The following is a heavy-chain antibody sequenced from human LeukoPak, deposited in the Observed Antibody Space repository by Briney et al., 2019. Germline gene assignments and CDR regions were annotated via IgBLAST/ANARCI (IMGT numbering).Heavy chain of an antibody. CDR2: IRIKANSYAT. V-gene: IGHV3-73*01. J-gene: IGHJ4*02. D-gene: IGHD6-13*01. CDR1: GFDFSGSA. CDR3: AKDQLYSSSWTHLYYFDY. Sequence: GGSLRLSCAASGFDFSGSAIHWVRQASGKGLEWVGRIRIKANSYATAYAASVKGRFTISRDDSKNTAYLQMNSLRAEDTAVYYCAKDQLYSSSWTHLYYFDYWGQGTLVTVSS.